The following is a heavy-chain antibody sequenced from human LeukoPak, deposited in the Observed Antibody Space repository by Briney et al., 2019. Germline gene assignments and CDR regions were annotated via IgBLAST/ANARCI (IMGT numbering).Heavy chain of an antibody. CDR2: IISNADGGKT. CDR1: GFTFTNVW. D-gene: IGHD1-26*01. V-gene: IGHV3-15*01. Sequence: GGSLRLSCVVSGFTFTNVWMNWVRQAPGKGLEWVGRIISNADGGKTDYAAPVKGRFTISRDDSENTLYLQMNGLKPEDTAVYYCATDLRWELTNDFWGQGTLVTVSS. J-gene: IGHJ4*02. CDR3: ATDLRWELTNDF.